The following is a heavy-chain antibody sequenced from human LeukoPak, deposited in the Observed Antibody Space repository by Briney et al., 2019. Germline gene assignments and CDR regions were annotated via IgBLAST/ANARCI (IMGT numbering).Heavy chain of an antibody. CDR1: GGSFSGYY. J-gene: IGHJ5*02. CDR3: ARLFVVVVAATHFWNNNWFDP. Sequence: PSETLSLTCAVYGGSFSGYYWSWIRQTPGKGLEWIGEINHSGITNYNPSLKSRVTISIDTSKNQFSLKLSSVTAADTAVYYYARLFVVVVAATHFWNNNWFDPWGQGTLVTVSS. V-gene: IGHV4-34*01. CDR2: INHSGIT. D-gene: IGHD2-15*01.